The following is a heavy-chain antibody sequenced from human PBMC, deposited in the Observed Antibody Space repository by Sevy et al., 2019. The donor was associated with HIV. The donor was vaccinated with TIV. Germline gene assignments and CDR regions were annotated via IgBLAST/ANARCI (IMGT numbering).Heavy chain of an antibody. CDR3: TAGVGASDFDY. CDR2: IKSKTEGATR. D-gene: IGHD1-26*01. J-gene: IGHJ4*02. Sequence: GGSLRLSCVASGFTFDNYWMQWVRQAPGKGLEWVGRIKSKTEGATRDFAAPVKGRLLISRDDSRNTVYLQMNSLKTEDTAVYYCTAGVGASDFDYWGQGTLVTVSS. V-gene: IGHV3-15*01. CDR1: GFTFDNYW.